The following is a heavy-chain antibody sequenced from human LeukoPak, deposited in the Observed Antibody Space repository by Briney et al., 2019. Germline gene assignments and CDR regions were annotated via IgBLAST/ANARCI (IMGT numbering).Heavy chain of an antibody. CDR3: ARGQIYGTGSYFFDH. CDR1: GFTVTSNY. Sequence: GGSLRLSCAASGFTVTSNYMSWVRQTPGQGRLEWVSVIYTDGRTFYTGSVTGRYTISRDNSKNTLYLQMNSLRAEDTAVYYCARGQIYGTGSYFFDHWGQGTLVTVSS. CDR2: IYTDGRT. D-gene: IGHD3-10*01. J-gene: IGHJ4*02. V-gene: IGHV3-66*01.